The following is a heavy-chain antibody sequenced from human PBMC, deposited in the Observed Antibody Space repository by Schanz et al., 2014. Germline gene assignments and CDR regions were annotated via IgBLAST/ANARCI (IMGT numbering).Heavy chain of an antibody. D-gene: IGHD3-10*01. V-gene: IGHV3-30*03. Sequence: QVQLVESGGGVVQPGRSRRLSCEASGFTFSSYGMHWVRQAPGKGLEWVAVISYDGNNEDYADSVKGRFSISRDNSQNTLYLQMDSLRPEDTAVYYCARAQGVIRLYYGVDVWGQGTTVTVSS. CDR2: ISYDGNNE. CDR3: ARAQGVIRLYYGVDV. J-gene: IGHJ6*02. CDR1: GFTFSSYG.